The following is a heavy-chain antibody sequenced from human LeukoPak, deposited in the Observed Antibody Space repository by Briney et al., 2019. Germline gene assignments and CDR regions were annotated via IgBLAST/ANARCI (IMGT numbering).Heavy chain of an antibody. V-gene: IGHV1-18*04. Sequence: ASVKVSCKTSGYTFTSFHMHWVRQAPGQGLEWMGWISAYNGNTNYAQKFQGRVTMTTDTSTYTAYMELRSLGSDDTAVYYCARDKIYGGLSSDYWGQGTLVTVSS. CDR2: ISAYNGNT. CDR3: ARDKIYGGLSSDY. D-gene: IGHD4/OR15-4a*01. CDR1: GYTFTSFH. J-gene: IGHJ4*02.